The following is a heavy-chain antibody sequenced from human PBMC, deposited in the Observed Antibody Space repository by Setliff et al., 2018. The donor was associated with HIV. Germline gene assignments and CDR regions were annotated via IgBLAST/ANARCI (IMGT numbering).Heavy chain of an antibody. D-gene: IGHD1-1*01. V-gene: IGHV1-18*04. CDR2: ISGYDGDT. CDR3: ARDRLPYNSRSDFDY. J-gene: IGHJ4*02. Sequence: ASVKVSCKASGYSFNTYYIHWIRQAPGQGLEWMGWISGYDGDTHYVQKFQGRVTMTIDPSTRTAYMEVRSLRSDDTAVYYCARDRLPYNSRSDFDYWGQGTLVTVSS. CDR1: GYSFNTYY.